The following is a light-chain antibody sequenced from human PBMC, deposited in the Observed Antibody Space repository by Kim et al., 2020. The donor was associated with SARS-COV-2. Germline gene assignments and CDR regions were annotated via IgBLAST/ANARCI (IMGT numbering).Light chain of an antibody. Sequence: EIVLTQSPGTLSLSPGEKATLSCRASQSVSSNYLAWYQQKRGQAPRLFIYGASIRATGIPDRFSGSGSGTDFTLTISRLEPEDFAVYYCQQYGTSPRTFGQGTKVDIK. CDR3: QQYGTSPRT. J-gene: IGKJ1*01. CDR2: GAS. V-gene: IGKV3-20*01. CDR1: QSVSSNY.